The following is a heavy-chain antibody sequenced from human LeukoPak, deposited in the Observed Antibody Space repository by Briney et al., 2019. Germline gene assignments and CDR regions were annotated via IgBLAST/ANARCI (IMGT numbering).Heavy chain of an antibody. J-gene: IGHJ4*02. CDR1: GFTFSNYG. CDR3: ARGRGYDSGTYNYAFSDY. D-gene: IGHD3-22*01. Sequence: GSSLRLSCAASGFTFSNYGMHWVRQAPGKGLEWVAVIWYDGGNKYYADSVKGRFTISRDNSKNTLYLQMNSLRTEDTAVYYCARGRGYDSGTYNYAFSDYWGQGTLVTVSS. V-gene: IGHV3-33*01. CDR2: IWYDGGNK.